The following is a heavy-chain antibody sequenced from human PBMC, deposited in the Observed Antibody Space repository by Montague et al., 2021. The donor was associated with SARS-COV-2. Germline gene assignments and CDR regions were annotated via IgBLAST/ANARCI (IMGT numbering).Heavy chain of an antibody. D-gene: IGHD5-18*01. J-gene: IGHJ4*02. V-gene: IGHV4-39*01. CDR2: VYYSGXT. Sequence: SETRSLTCTVTGGPISGSSDYWGWIRQSPGKGLEWIASVYYSGXTXYXXSVKSRLTISVDTSKNQFSLKLNSVTAADTALYYCARREYSYGWGDWGQGTLVTVSS. CDR3: ARREYSYGWGD. CDR1: GGPISGSSDY.